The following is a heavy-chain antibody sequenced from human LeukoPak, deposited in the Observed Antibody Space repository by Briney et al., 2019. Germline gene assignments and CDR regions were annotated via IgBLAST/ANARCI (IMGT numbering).Heavy chain of an antibody. CDR3: ARDPQVSY. CDR1: GFTAISNY. Sequence: PGGSLRLPCGASGFTAISNYMTWVRQAPARGLEGGSFIYSDGSTCYADSVKGRFTISRDSSKNTLYLQMNRLRAEDTAVYYCARDPQVSYWGQGALVTASS. J-gene: IGHJ4*02. V-gene: IGHV3-53*01. CDR2: IYSDGST.